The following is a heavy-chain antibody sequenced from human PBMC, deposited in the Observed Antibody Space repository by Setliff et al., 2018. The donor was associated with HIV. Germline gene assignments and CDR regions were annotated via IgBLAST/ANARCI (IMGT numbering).Heavy chain of an antibody. Sequence: PSETLSLTCTVSGGSINSYYWSWIRQPAGKGLEWIGRIYTSGSTNYNPSLKSRVTMSVDTAKNQFSLKLSSVSAADTAVYYCARGIAAAEGYLDYWGQGTLVTVSS. CDR1: GGSINSYY. J-gene: IGHJ4*02. D-gene: IGHD6-13*01. CDR2: IYTSGST. V-gene: IGHV4-4*07. CDR3: ARGIAAAEGYLDY.